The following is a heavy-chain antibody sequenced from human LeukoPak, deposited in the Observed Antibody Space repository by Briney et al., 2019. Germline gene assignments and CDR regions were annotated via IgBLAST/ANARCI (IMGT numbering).Heavy chain of an antibody. CDR1: GYTFTGYY. CDR3: AREVAAAGRSDY. Sequence: ASVKVSCKASGYTFTGYYVHWVRQAPGQGLEWMGWMNPNSGNTGYAQKSQGRVTMTRSTSISTAYMELSSLRSEDTAVYYCAREVAAAGRSDYWGQGTLVTVSS. CDR2: MNPNSGNT. J-gene: IGHJ4*02. D-gene: IGHD6-13*01. V-gene: IGHV1-8*02.